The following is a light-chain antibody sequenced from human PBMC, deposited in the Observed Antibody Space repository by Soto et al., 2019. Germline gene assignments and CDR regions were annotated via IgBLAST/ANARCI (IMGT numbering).Light chain of an antibody. CDR3: SSYTSISTFVV. Sequence: QSALTQPASVSGSPGQSITISCTGTSGDIGSYNFVSWYQQHPGKAPELMIYEVSNRPFGISNRFSGSKSGSTASLTISGLQAEDEADYYCSSYTSISTFVVFGGGTKLTVL. V-gene: IGLV2-14*01. J-gene: IGLJ2*01. CDR2: EVS. CDR1: SGDIGSYNF.